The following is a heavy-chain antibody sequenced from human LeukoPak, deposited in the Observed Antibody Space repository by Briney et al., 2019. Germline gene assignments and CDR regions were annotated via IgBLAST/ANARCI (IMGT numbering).Heavy chain of an antibody. D-gene: IGHD3-22*01. J-gene: IGHJ4*02. CDR3: AGYSYDSSGLKY. V-gene: IGHV3-23*01. CDR1: GFTFSSYA. Sequence: GGSLRLSCAASGFTFSSYAMSWVRQAPGKGLEWVSHINGSGDITYYADSVKGRFTISRDNSKNTLSLQMSSLRAEDKAVYYCAGYSYDSSGLKYWSQGALVTVSS. CDR2: INGSGDIT.